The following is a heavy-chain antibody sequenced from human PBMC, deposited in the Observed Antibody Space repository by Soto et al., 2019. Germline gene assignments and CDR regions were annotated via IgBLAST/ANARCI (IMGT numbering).Heavy chain of an antibody. V-gene: IGHV4-30-4*01. CDR3: AREIIPLTTDWYFDL. CDR2: TYDSGST. J-gene: IGHJ2*01. CDR1: GGSISGGGYY. D-gene: IGHD4-17*01. Sequence: QVQLQESGPGLVKPSETLSLTCTVSGGSISGGGYYWSWIRQPPGKGLEWIGYTYDSGSTYYNPSLKSRIGISIDTSKNQFSLRLTSVTAADTAVYYCAREIIPLTTDWYFDLWGRGTLVTVSS.